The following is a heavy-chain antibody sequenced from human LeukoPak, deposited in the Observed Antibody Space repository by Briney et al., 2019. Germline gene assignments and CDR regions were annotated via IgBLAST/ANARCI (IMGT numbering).Heavy chain of an antibody. J-gene: IGHJ3*02. CDR1: GFTFDDYG. D-gene: IGHD6-13*01. CDR3: AGRTGYSSSWYPFDI. Sequence: GSVRLSCAASGFTFDDYGMSWVRQAPGKGLEWVSGINWNGGSTGYADSVKGRFTISRDNAKNSLYLQMNSLGAEDTALYYCAGRTGYSSSWYPFDIWGQGTMVTVSS. V-gene: IGHV3-20*04. CDR2: INWNGGST.